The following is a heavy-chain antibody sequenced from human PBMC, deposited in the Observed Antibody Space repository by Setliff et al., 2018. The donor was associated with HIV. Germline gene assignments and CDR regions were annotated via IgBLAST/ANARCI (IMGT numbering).Heavy chain of an antibody. Sequence: LSLTCAVYGGSFSGYHWSWIRQSPGKGLEWIGEINHSGSTNYNPSLKSRVTISVDTSKNQFSLKLSSVTAADTAVYYCARGGRSLAAQTWFDPWGQGTLVTSPQ. V-gene: IGHV4-34*01. CDR2: INHSGST. D-gene: IGHD6-6*01. CDR1: GGSFSGYH. J-gene: IGHJ5*02. CDR3: ARGGRSLAAQTWFDP.